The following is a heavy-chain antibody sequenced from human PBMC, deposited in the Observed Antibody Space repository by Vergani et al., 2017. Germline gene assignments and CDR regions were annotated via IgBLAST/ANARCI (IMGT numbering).Heavy chain of an antibody. V-gene: IGHV3-33*01. CDR1: GFTFSSYG. CDR2: IWYDGSNK. Sequence: QVQLVESGGGVVQPGRSLRLSCAASGFTFSSYGMHWVRQAPGKGLEWVAVIWYDGSNKYYADSVKGRFTISRDNSKNTLYLQMNSRRAEDTAVYYCARERGDYGDYGAYYYYGMDVWGQGTTVTVSS. J-gene: IGHJ6*02. D-gene: IGHD4-17*01. CDR3: ARERGDYGDYGAYYYYGMDV.